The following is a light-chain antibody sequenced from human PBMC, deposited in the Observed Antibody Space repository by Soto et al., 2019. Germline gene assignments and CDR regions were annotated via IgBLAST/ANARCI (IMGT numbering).Light chain of an antibody. CDR3: CSYAGSLV. Sequence: QSVLTQPRSVSGSPGQSVTISCTGTSSDVGGYNYVSWYQQHPGKAPKLMIYDVSKRPSGVTDRFSGSKSGNTASLTISGLQAEDEADYYCCSYAGSLVFGGGTKLTVL. V-gene: IGLV2-11*01. CDR2: DVS. J-gene: IGLJ3*02. CDR1: SSDVGGYNY.